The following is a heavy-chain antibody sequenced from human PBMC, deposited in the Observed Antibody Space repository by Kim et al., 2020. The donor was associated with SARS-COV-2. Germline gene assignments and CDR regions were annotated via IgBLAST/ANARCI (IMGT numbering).Heavy chain of an antibody. J-gene: IGHJ4*02. CDR3: ARAKDYGDYVGWNY. CDR1: GYTFTSYG. V-gene: IGHV1-18*01. CDR2: ISAYNGNT. Sequence: ASVKVSCKASGYTFTSYGISWVRQAPGQGLEWMGWISAYNGNTNYAQKLQGRVTMTTDTSTSTAYMELRSLRSDDTAVYYCARAKDYGDYVGWNYWGQGTLVTVSS. D-gene: IGHD4-17*01.